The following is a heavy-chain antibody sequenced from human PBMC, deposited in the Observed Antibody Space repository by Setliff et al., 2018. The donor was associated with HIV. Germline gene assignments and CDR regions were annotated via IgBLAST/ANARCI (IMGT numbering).Heavy chain of an antibody. J-gene: IGHJ4*02. CDR3: VRSPGSFISTDSTEAGDY. CDR1: GFTFNTYG. V-gene: IGHV3-23*01. CDR2: MSGINDNK. Sequence: LRLSCAASGFTFNTYGMNWVRQAPGKGLEWASLMSGINDNKYYGDSAKGRFTISRDNSKNTLSLQMDILRAEDTAIYYCVRSPGSFISTDSTEAGDYWGQGTLVTVSS. D-gene: IGHD3-22*01.